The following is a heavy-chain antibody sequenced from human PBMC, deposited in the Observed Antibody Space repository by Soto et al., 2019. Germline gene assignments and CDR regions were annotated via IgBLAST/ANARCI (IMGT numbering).Heavy chain of an antibody. J-gene: IGHJ6*02. CDR2: IDPIDSKT. D-gene: IGHD6-13*01. Sequence: GESLKISCKGSGYSFTSYWISWVRQMPGKGLEWMGRIDPIDSKTKYSPSLEGHITISVDKSISTTYLQWSSLKASDTAIYYCARRIAAAGGYYYYAFDVWGQGTAVTVSS. V-gene: IGHV5-10-1*01. CDR3: ARRIAAAGGYYYYAFDV. CDR1: GYSFTSYW.